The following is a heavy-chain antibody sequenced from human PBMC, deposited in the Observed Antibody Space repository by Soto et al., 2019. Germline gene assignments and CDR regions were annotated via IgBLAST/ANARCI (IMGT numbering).Heavy chain of an antibody. V-gene: IGHV1-18*01. Sequence: ASVKVSCKASGYTFTRYVISWVRQAPGQGLEWMGWISAYNGNTNYVQKLQGRVTMTTDTSTSTAYMELRSLRSDDTAVYYCARERECTNGVCYCFDYWGQGTLVTVSS. CDR1: GYTFTRYV. D-gene: IGHD2-8*01. J-gene: IGHJ4*02. CDR2: ISAYNGNT. CDR3: ARERECTNGVCYCFDY.